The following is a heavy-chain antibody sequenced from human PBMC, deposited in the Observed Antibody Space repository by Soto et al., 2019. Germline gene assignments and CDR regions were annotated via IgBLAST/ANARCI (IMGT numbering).Heavy chain of an antibody. CDR2: ISSSGSTI. CDR1: GFTFSDYY. J-gene: IGHJ6*03. CDR3: ASNVDTGAYYYYYMDV. V-gene: IGHV3-11*01. Sequence: GGSLRLSCAASGFTFSDYYMSWIRQAPGKGLEWVSYISSSGSTIYYADSVKGRFTISRDNAKNSLYLQMNSLRAEDTAVYYCASNVDTGAYYYYYMDVWGKGTTVTVSS. D-gene: IGHD1-26*01.